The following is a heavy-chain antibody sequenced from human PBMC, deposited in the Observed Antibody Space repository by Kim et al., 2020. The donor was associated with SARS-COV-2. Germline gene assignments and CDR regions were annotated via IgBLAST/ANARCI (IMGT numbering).Heavy chain of an antibody. D-gene: IGHD4-17*01. CDR1: GFMFRDYF. J-gene: IGHJ3*02. Sequence: GGSLRLSCAASGFMFRDYFMTWIRQAPGKGLEWVAWISRSGTSTDYTDSVKGRFTVSRDNADSSLYLHLNSLRVDDTGIYYCTRPGEGAFDIWGQGTVV. CDR2: ISRSGTST. V-gene: IGHV3-11*06. CDR3: TRPGEGAFDI.